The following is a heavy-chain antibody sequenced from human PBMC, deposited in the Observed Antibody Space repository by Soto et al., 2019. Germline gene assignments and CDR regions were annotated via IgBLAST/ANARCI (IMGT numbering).Heavy chain of an antibody. Sequence: PSQTLSLTCAISGDSVSSNSAAWNWIRQSPSRGLEWLGRTYYRSKWYNDYAVSVKSRITINPDTSKNQFSLQLNSVTPEDTAVYYCAREDPEYSSSWYVDENWFDPWGQGTLVTVSS. V-gene: IGHV6-1*01. CDR1: GDSVSSNSAA. D-gene: IGHD6-13*01. CDR3: AREDPEYSSSWYVDENWFDP. CDR2: TYYRSKWYN. J-gene: IGHJ5*02.